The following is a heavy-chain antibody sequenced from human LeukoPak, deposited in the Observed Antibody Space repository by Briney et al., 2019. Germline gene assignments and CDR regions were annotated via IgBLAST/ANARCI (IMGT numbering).Heavy chain of an antibody. CDR2: INSDGRST. V-gene: IGHV3-74*01. CDR3: VRGADTGYSSDS. CDR1: GFTFSRYW. Sequence: GGSLRLSCVASGFTFSRYWMHWVRQAPGKGLVWVSRINSDGRSTNYADSVKGRFSISRDNAENTLYLQMNSLRVEDTAVYYCVRGADTGYSSDSWGQGTLVTASS. J-gene: IGHJ4*02. D-gene: IGHD3-9*01.